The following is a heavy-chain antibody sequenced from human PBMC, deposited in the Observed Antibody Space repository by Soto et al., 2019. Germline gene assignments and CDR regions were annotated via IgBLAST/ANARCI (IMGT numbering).Heavy chain of an antibody. J-gene: IGHJ4*02. CDR2: IYWNDDK. D-gene: IGHD3-22*01. CDR1: GFSLITSGGG. Sequence: QITLKESGPTLVKPTETLTLTCTFSGFSLITSGGGVGWIRQPPGGALEWLALIYWNDDKRYSPSLKTRLTISKDTSKNQVVLTLTGMYPVDTGTYYCAHSPFYESSGYPDYWGQGTLVTFSS. V-gene: IGHV2-5*01. CDR3: AHSPFYESSGYPDY.